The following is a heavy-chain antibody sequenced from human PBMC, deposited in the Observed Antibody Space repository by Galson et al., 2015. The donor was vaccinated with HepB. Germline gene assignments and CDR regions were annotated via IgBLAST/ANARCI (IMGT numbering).Heavy chain of an antibody. CDR3: ARDDKSGGADN. V-gene: IGHV1-18*04. D-gene: IGHD3-3*01. J-gene: IGHJ4*02. Sequence: SVKVSCKASGYTFTSYGISWVRQAPGQGLEWMGWISTYTGNTDSLQKFQGRITLTSDTSTSTAYMEVRNLRYDDTAVYYCARDDKSGGADNWGQGTLVTVSS. CDR1: GYTFTSYG. CDR2: ISTYTGNT.